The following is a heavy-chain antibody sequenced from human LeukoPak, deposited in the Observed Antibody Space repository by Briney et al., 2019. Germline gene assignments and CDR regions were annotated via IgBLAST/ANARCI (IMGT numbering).Heavy chain of an antibody. CDR1: GFAFSRQD. CDR3: AKDARRSSGWFFFDH. J-gene: IGHJ4*02. D-gene: IGHD6-19*01. Sequence: GGSLRLSCAASGFAFSRQDMGWVRQAPGKGLEWVSGISDGGDRTYYADSVKGRFTISRDNSKSTLYLQMNSLRAEDTAVYYCAKDARRSSGWFFFDHWGQGTLVTVSS. V-gene: IGHV3-23*01. CDR2: ISDGGDRT.